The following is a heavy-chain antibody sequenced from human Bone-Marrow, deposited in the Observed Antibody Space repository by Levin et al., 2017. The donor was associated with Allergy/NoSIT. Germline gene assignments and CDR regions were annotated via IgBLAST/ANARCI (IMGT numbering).Heavy chain of an antibody. J-gene: IGHJ6*02. CDR1: GFTFSSYA. Sequence: GGSLRLSCAASGFTFSSYAMHWVRQAPGKGLEWVAVISYDGSNKYYADSVKGRFTISRDNSKNTLYLQMNSLRAEDTAVYYCARTLGYCTNGVCYKGWSGPNYYYYGMDVWGQGTTVTVSS. CDR2: ISYDGSNK. V-gene: IGHV3-30*04. CDR3: ARTLGYCTNGVCYKGWSGPNYYYYGMDV. D-gene: IGHD2-8*01.